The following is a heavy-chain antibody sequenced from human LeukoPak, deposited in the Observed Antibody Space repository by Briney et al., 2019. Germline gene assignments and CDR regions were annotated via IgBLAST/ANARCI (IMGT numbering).Heavy chain of an antibody. Sequence: SETLSLTCTVSGSSITTYTHWGWIRQSPGKGLEGIASIHHTGNTYYNPSLESRVNISIDTSKNQFSLDVRSVTAADTAFYFCVNSKSNYEAVSWGPGTLVTVSS. CDR2: IHHTGNT. CDR1: GSSITTYTH. CDR3: VNSKSNYEAVS. D-gene: IGHD3-22*01. V-gene: IGHV4-38-2*02. J-gene: IGHJ5*02.